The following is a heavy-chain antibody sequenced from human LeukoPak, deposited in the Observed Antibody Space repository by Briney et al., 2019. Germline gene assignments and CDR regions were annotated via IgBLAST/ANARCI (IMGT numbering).Heavy chain of an antibody. V-gene: IGHV3-64*01. CDR3: ARESAVAGGVAFDI. J-gene: IGHJ3*02. D-gene: IGHD6-19*01. CDR1: GFSFDDYG. Sequence: GGSLRLSCAASGFSFDDYGLTWVRQAPGKGLEYVSAISSNGGSTYYANSVKGRFTISRDNSKNTLYLQMGSLRAEDMAVYYCARESAVAGGVAFDIWGQGTMVTVSS. CDR2: ISSNGGST.